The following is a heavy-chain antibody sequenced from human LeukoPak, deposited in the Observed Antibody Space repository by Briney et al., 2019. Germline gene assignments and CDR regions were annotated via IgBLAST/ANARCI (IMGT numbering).Heavy chain of an antibody. D-gene: IGHD6-19*01. J-gene: IGHJ4*02. CDR1: GFTFGDYA. V-gene: IGHV3-49*04. CDR2: IRSKAYGGTT. CDR3: TRVQGRKYSSGWHTDY. Sequence: PGRSLRLSCTASGFTFGDYAMSWVRQAPGKGLEWVGFIRSKAYGGTTEYAASVKGRFTISRDDSKSIAYLQMNSLKIEDTAVYYCTRVQGRKYSSGWHTDYWGQGTLVTVSS.